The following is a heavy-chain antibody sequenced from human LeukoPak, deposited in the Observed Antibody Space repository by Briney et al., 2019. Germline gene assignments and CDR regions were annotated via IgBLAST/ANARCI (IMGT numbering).Heavy chain of an antibody. CDR1: GFTFDDYA. Sequence: GRSLRPSCAASGFTFDDYAMHWVRQAPGKGLEWVSGISWNSGSIGYADSVKGRFTITRDNAKNSLYLQMNGLRAEDTALYYCAKGGTTVTAGWFDPWGQGTLVTASS. V-gene: IGHV3-9*01. J-gene: IGHJ5*02. CDR3: AKGGTTVTAGWFDP. D-gene: IGHD4-11*01. CDR2: ISWNSGSI.